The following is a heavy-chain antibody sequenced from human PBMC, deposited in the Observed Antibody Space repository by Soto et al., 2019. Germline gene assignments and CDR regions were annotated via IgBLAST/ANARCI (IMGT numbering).Heavy chain of an antibody. V-gene: IGHV3-66*01. CDR3: ARGGYMDV. CDR1: GFTVSANY. Sequence: EVQLVESGGGLVQPGVSLRLSCAASGFTVSANYMSWVRQAPGKGLEWVSVIYSGGNTYYADSVKGRFTISRDNSKNTLYLQINTLRAEDTAVYYCARGGYMDVWGKGTTVTVSS. J-gene: IGHJ6*03. CDR2: IYSGGNT.